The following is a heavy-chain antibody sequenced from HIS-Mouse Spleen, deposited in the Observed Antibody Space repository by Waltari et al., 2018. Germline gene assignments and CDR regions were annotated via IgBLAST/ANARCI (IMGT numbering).Heavy chain of an antibody. CDR3: AREIPYSSSWYDWYFDL. D-gene: IGHD6-13*01. CDR1: GGSISSSSYY. Sequence: QLQLQESGPGLVKPSETLSLTCTVSGGSISSSSYYWGWIRQPPGKGLEWIGSICYSGSTYDNPSLKSRVTIAGDTSKTQFSLKLSCVTAADTAVYYCAREIPYSSSWYDWYFDLWGRGTLVTVSS. V-gene: IGHV4-39*07. J-gene: IGHJ2*01. CDR2: ICYSGST.